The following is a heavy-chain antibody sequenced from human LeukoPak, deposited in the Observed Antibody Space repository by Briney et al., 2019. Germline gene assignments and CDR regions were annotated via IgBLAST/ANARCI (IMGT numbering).Heavy chain of an antibody. Sequence: PSETLSLTCAVYGGSFSGYYWSWIRQPPGKGLEWIGEINHSGSTNYNPSLKSRVTISVDTSKNQFSLKLSSVTAADTAVYYCARHSAGYCTNGVCYTGHYFDYWGQGTLVTVSS. V-gene: IGHV4-34*01. J-gene: IGHJ4*02. D-gene: IGHD2-8*01. CDR1: GGSFSGYY. CDR2: INHSGST. CDR3: ARHSAGYCTNGVCYTGHYFDY.